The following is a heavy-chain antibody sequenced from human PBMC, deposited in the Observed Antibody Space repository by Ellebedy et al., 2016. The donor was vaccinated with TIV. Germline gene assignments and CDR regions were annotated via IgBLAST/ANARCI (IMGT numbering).Heavy chain of an antibody. J-gene: IGHJ4*02. CDR3: VTGAGLN. D-gene: IGHD3-16*01. CDR1: GITFSSYV. V-gene: IGHV3-64D*06. Sequence: GESLKISCSASGITFSSYVMHWVRQAPGKGLEYVSGISSNGGSTYYADSVKGRFTISRDNSKNTLYLQMSSLRADDTAVYYCVTGAGLNWGQGTLVTVSS. CDR2: ISSNGGST.